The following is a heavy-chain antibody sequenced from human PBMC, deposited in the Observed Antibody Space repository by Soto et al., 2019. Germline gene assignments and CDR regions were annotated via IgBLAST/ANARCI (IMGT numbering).Heavy chain of an antibody. CDR2: ISGGSRTI. J-gene: IGHJ4*02. CDR1: GFTFSDYS. V-gene: IGHV3-48*01. D-gene: IGHD6-19*01. Sequence: GGSLRLSCAASGFTFSDYSMNWVRQAPGKGLEWVSYISGGSRTIYYADSMKGRFTISRDNAKDTLSLQMNSLRAEDTAVYYCTKTPRQWLVYVDYWGQGTLVTVSS. CDR3: TKTPRQWLVYVDY.